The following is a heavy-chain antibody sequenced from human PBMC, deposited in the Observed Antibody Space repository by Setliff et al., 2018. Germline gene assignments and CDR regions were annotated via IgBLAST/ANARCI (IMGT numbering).Heavy chain of an antibody. Sequence: SETLSLTCAVSGYSISSSSYYWGWIRQPPGKGLEWIGSIYYSGSTHYNPSLKSRVTISLDTSKNQFSLKLTSVTAADTAIYYCARQSVRGLADNNWLDPWGQGTLVTVSS. CDR3: ARQSVRGLADNNWLDP. V-gene: IGHV4-39*01. CDR1: GYSISSSSYY. CDR2: IYYSGST. J-gene: IGHJ5*02. D-gene: IGHD2-15*01.